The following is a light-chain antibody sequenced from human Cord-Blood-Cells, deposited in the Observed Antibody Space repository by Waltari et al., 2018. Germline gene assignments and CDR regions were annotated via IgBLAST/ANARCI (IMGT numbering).Light chain of an antibody. V-gene: IGLV2-8*01. CDR3: SSYAGSNNLV. CDR2: EVS. CDR1: SSDVGGYNY. J-gene: IGLJ2*01. Sequence: QSALTQPPSASGSPGQSVTISCTGTSSDVGGYNYFSWYQQHPGKAPKLTIYEVSKRPSGVPDRFSGSKSGNTASLTVSGLQAEDEADYYCSSYAGSNNLVFGGGTKLTVL.